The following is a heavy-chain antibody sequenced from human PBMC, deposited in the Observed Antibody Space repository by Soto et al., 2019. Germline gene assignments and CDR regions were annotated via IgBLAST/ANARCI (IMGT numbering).Heavy chain of an antibody. D-gene: IGHD3-9*01. J-gene: IGHJ6*02. V-gene: IGHV3-33*01. CDR2: IWYDGSNK. CDR3: ARDGILTGYRYYYYYYGMDV. CDR1: GSTFSSYG. Sequence: GGSLRLSCAASGSTFSSYGMHWVRQAPGKGLEWVAVIWYDGSNKYYADSVKGRFTISRDNSKNTLYLQMNSLRAEDTAVYYCARDGILTGYRYYYYYYGMDVWGQGTTVTVSS.